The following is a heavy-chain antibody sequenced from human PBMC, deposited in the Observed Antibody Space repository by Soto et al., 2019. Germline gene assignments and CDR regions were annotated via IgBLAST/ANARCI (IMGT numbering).Heavy chain of an antibody. CDR1: GGSISSGDYY. V-gene: IGHV4-30-4*01. Sequence: SETLSLTCTVSGGSISSGDYYWSWIRQPPGKGLEWIGYIYYSGSTYYNPSLKSRVTISVDTSKNHFSLKLSSVTAADTAVYYCAILGGYCSSTSCYGFYGMDVWGQGTTVTVSS. CDR3: AILGGYCSSTSCYGFYGMDV. CDR2: IYYSGST. D-gene: IGHD2-2*01. J-gene: IGHJ6*02.